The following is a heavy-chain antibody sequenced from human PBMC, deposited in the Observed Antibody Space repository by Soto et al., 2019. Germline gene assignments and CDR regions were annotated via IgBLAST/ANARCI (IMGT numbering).Heavy chain of an antibody. CDR3: ARAAVGIAVAGPPDY. D-gene: IGHD6-19*01. J-gene: IGHJ4*02. CDR2: IYYSGST. CDR1: GGSISSGYY. V-gene: IGHV4-31*03. Sequence: QVQLQESGPGLVKPSQTLSLTCTVSGGSISSGYYWSWIRQHPGKGLEWIGYIYYSGSTYYNPSLKGRVTISVAPSKIQFSLILTSVTAADTAVYYCARAAVGIAVAGPPDYWGQGTLVTVSS.